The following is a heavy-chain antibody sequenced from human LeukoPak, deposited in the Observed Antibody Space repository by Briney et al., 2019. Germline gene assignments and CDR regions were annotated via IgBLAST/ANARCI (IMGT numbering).Heavy chain of an antibody. J-gene: IGHJ6*03. Sequence: GASVKVSCKASGYTFTGYYMHWVRQAPGQGLEWMGWINPNSGGTNYAQKFQGRVTMTRDTSISTAYMELSRLRSDDTAVYYCARDFGHCTNGVCNLYYYYYYMDVWGKGTTVTVSS. CDR3: ARDFGHCTNGVCNLYYYYYYMDV. CDR2: INPNSGGT. V-gene: IGHV1-2*02. D-gene: IGHD2-8*01. CDR1: GYTFTGYY.